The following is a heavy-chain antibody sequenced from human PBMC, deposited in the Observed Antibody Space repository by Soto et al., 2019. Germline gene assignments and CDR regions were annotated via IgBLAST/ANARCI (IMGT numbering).Heavy chain of an antibody. V-gene: IGHV1-18*01. D-gene: IGHD3-10*01. Sequence: QVQLVQSGAEVKKPGASVKVSCKASGYTFTSYGISWVRQAPGQGLEWMGWISAYNGNTNYAQKLQGRVTMTTDTPRRTAYWELRSVKSDDPAVYYWARGSWFDDYWAKGPLVTVPS. CDR2: ISAYNGNT. CDR1: GYTFTSYG. J-gene: IGHJ4*02. CDR3: ARGSWFDDY.